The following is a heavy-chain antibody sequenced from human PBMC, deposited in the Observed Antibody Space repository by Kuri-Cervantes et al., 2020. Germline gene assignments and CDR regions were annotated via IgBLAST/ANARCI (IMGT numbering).Heavy chain of an antibody. V-gene: IGHV3-21*01. CDR1: GFTFSSYS. J-gene: IGHJ4*02. CDR2: ISSSSSYI. Sequence: GESLKISCAASGFTFSSYSMNWVRQAPGKGLEWVSSISSSSSYIYYADSVKGRFTISRDNSKNTLYLQVNSLRAEDTAVYYCASPNYDFWSGFNYYFDYWGQGTLVTVSS. CDR3: ASPNYDFWSGFNYYFDY. D-gene: IGHD3-3*01.